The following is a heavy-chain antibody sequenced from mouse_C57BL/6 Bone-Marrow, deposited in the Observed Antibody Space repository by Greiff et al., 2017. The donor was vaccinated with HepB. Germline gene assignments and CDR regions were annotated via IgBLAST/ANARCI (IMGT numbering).Heavy chain of an antibody. V-gene: IGHV1-80*01. D-gene: IGHD1-1*01. CDR2: IYPGDGDT. J-gene: IGHJ1*03. CDR3: ARGGSSTYWYFDV. CDR1: GYAFSSYW. Sequence: QVQLQQSGAELVKPGASVKISCKASGYAFSSYWMNWVKQRPGKGLEWIGQIYPGDGDTNYNGKFKGKATLTADKSSSTAYMQLSSLTSEDSAVYFCARGGSSTYWYFDVWGTGTTVTGSS.